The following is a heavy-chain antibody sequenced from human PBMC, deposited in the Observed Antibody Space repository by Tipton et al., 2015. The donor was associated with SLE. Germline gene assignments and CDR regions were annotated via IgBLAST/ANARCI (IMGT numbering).Heavy chain of an antibody. Sequence: TLSLTCVVYGGSFSGYFWSWIRQPPGRGLEWIGEINHSGSTNHNSSLKSRVILSVDTSKSQFSLKLSSVTAADTAVYYCARGLNFFDSSALDAFDIWGQGTLVTVSS. CDR3: ARGLNFFDSSALDAFDI. D-gene: IGHD3-22*01. J-gene: IGHJ3*02. CDR2: INHSGST. CDR1: GGSFSGYF. V-gene: IGHV4-34*01.